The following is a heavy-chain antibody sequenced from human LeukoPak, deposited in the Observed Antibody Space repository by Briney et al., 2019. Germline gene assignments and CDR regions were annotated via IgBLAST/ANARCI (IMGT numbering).Heavy chain of an antibody. Sequence: GASVKVSCKASGYTFTSYGISWVRQAPGQGLEWMGWISAYNGNTNYAQKLQGRVAMTTDTSTSTAYMELRSLRSDDTAVYYCARDPRIAARRGYYYYMDVWGKGTTVTVSS. V-gene: IGHV1-18*01. CDR3: ARDPRIAARRGYYYYMDV. J-gene: IGHJ6*03. D-gene: IGHD6-6*01. CDR1: GYTFTSYG. CDR2: ISAYNGNT.